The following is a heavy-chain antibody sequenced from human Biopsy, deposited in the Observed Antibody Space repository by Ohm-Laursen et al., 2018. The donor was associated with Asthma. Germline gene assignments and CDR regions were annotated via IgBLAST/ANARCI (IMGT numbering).Heavy chain of an antibody. V-gene: IGHV3-30*14. J-gene: IGHJ3*02. D-gene: IGHD4-23*01. CDR2: ISYDGSSI. CDR1: RFTYE. CDR3: ARAYGGSFFLGSFDI. Sequence: SLRLSCSASRFTYEMHWVRQAPGKGLEWVAVISYDGSSIYYADSVKGRFTISRDNSKNTLSLQMNSLRAEDTAVYYCARAYGGSFFLGSFDIWGQGTMVTVSS.